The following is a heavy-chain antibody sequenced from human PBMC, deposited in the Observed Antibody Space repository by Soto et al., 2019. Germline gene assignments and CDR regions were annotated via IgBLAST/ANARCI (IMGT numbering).Heavy chain of an antibody. CDR3: ARGREAGDVVLYYYSGMDV. J-gene: IGHJ6*02. Sequence: QVQLQQWGAGLLKPSETLSLTCAVYGGSFSGYYWSWIRQPPGKGLEWIGEINHSGSTNYNPSLKSRVTISVDTSKNQFSLKLSSVTAADTAVYYCARGREAGDVVLYYYSGMDVWGQGTTVTVSS. D-gene: IGHD7-27*01. CDR2: INHSGST. V-gene: IGHV4-34*01. CDR1: GGSFSGYY.